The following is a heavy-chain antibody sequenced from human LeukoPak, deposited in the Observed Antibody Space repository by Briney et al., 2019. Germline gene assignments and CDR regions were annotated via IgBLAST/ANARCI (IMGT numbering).Heavy chain of an antibody. CDR2: IYYSGST. CDR1: GGSISSSSYY. V-gene: IGHV4-61*05. J-gene: IGHJ5*02. D-gene: IGHD1-20*01. CDR3: ARGDRPSYNWNDEQPNWFDP. Sequence: SETLSLTCTVSGGSISSSSYYWSWIRQPPGKGLEWIGYIYYSGSTNYNPSLKSRVTISVDTSKNQFSLKLSSVTAADTAVYYCARGDRPSYNWNDEQPNWFDPWGQGTLVTVSS.